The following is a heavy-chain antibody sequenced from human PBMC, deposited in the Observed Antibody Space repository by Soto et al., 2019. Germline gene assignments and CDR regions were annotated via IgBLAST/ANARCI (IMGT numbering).Heavy chain of an antibody. CDR2: ISGSGGST. J-gene: IGHJ5*02. D-gene: IGHD5-12*01. V-gene: IGHV3-23*01. Sequence: EVQLLESGGGLVQPGGSLRLSCAASGFTFSSYAMSWVRQAPGKGLAWVSAISGSGGSTYYADSVTGRFTISRDNSKNTLYLQMNSLRAEDTAVYYCAKDLDIVATITWWFDPWGQGTLVTVSS. CDR1: GFTFSSYA. CDR3: AKDLDIVATITWWFDP.